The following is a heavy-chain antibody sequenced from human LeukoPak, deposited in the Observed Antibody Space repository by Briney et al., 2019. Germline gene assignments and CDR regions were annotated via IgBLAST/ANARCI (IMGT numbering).Heavy chain of an antibody. CDR2: ISYDGSNK. V-gene: IGHV3-30*18. D-gene: IGHD6-13*01. CDR1: GFTFSSYG. Sequence: PGGSLRLSCAASGFTFSSYGMHWVRQAPGKGLEWVAVISYDGSNKYHADSVKGRFTISGDNSKNTLYLQMNSLRAEDTAVYYCAKQLGGEDYWGQGTLVTVSS. CDR3: AKQLGGEDY. J-gene: IGHJ4*02.